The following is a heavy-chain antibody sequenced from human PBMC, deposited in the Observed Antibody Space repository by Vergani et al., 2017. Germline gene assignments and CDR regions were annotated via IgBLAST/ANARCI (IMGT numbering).Heavy chain of an antibody. D-gene: IGHD2-2*01. CDR3: ARGGIVVVPAATRVDYYYMDV. CDR2: FDPEDGET. Sequence: QVQLVQSGAEVKKPGASVKVSCKVSGYTFTELSMHWVRQAPGKGLEWMGGFDPEDGETIYAQKFQGRVTMTEDTSTDTAYMELSSLRSEDTAVYYCARGGIVVVPAATRVDYYYMDVWGKGTTVTVSS. J-gene: IGHJ6*03. CDR1: GYTFTELS. V-gene: IGHV1-24*01.